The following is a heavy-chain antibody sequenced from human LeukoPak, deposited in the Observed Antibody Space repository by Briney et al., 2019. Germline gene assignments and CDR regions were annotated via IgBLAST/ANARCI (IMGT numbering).Heavy chain of an antibody. CDR3: ARHPYGDYEVTFDY. Sequence: SETLSLTCTVSGGSMSPYHWGWIRQPPGKGLEWTGYIYYSGSTNYNPSLKSRVTISVDTSKNQFSLKLSSVTAADTAVYYCARHPYGDYEVTFDYWGQGTLVTVSS. CDR1: GGSMSPYH. D-gene: IGHD4-17*01. V-gene: IGHV4-59*08. CDR2: IYYSGST. J-gene: IGHJ4*02.